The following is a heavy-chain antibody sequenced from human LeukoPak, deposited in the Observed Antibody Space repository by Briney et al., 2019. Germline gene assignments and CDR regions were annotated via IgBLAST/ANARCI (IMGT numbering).Heavy chain of an antibody. CDR2: INPNSGGT. CDR1: GYTFTGYY. J-gene: IGHJ6*03. Sequence: ASVKVSCKASGYTFTGYYMHWVRQAPGQGLEWMGWINPNSGGTNYAQKFQGRVTMTRDTSISTAYMELSRLRSDDTAVYYCAREVNCSSTSCYVRSRTIVGILRQTTKYYYYYYMDVWGKGTTVTVSS. CDR3: AREVNCSSTSCYVRSRTIVGILRQTTKYYYYYYMDV. D-gene: IGHD2-2*01. V-gene: IGHV1-2*02.